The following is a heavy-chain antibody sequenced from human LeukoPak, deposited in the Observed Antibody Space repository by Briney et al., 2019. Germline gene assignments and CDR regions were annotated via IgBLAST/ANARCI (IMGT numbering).Heavy chain of an antibody. D-gene: IGHD3-22*01. V-gene: IGHV3-48*03. Sequence: PGGSLRLSCAASGFTFSSYEMNWVRQAPGKGLEWVSYISSSGSTIYYADSVKGRFTISRDNSKNTLYLQMNSLRAEDTAVYYCARGTTNYYDSSGWTSDAFDIWGQGTMVTVSS. CDR1: GFTFSSYE. CDR2: ISSSGSTI. J-gene: IGHJ3*02. CDR3: ARGTTNYYDSSGWTSDAFDI.